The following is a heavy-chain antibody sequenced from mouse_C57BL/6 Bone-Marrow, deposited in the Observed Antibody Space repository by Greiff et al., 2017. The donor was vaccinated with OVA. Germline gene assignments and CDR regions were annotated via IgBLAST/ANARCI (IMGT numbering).Heavy chain of an antibody. CDR3: APLRSWFAY. Sequence: EVQLQQSGAELVKPGASVKLSCTASGFNIKDYYMHWVKQRTEQGLEWIGRIDPEDGEPKYAPKFQGKATIPADPSSNTAYLQLSSLTSEDTAVYYCAPLRSWFAYWGQGTLITVSA. V-gene: IGHV14-2*01. CDR1: GFNIKDYY. CDR2: IDPEDGEP. D-gene: IGHD1-1*01. J-gene: IGHJ3*01.